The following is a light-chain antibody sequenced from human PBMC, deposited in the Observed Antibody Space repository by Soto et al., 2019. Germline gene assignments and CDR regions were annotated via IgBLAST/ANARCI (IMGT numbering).Light chain of an antibody. V-gene: IGKV3-15*01. CDR2: GAS. CDR1: QSVSSN. Sequence: EIVMTQSPATLSVSPGERATLSCRASQSVSSNIAWYQQKPGQAPRLLIYGASTRATGIPARFSGSGSGTEFTLTISSLQSEDFVVYYCQQYNNWWTFGQGTKVDIK. J-gene: IGKJ1*01. CDR3: QQYNNWWT.